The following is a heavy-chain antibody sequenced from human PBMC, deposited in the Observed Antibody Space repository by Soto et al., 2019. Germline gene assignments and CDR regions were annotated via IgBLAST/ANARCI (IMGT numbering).Heavy chain of an antibody. Sequence: GASVKVSCKVSGYTLTELSMHWVRQAPGKGLEWMGGFDPEDGETIYAQKFQGRVTMTEDTSTDTAYMELSSLRSEDTAVYYCATAATTTVATKNGGFDYWGQGTLVTVSS. CDR3: ATAATTTVATKNGGFDY. V-gene: IGHV1-24*01. CDR1: GYTLTELS. J-gene: IGHJ4*02. D-gene: IGHD4-17*01. CDR2: FDPEDGET.